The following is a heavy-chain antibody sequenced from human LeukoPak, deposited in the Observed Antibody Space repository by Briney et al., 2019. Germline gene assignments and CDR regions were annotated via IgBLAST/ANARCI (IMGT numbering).Heavy chain of an antibody. D-gene: IGHD1-26*01. CDR3: ARLSGSYYCFAY. CDR1: GYTFIIDY. V-gene: IGHV1-46*01. CDR2: MHPSGGNT. J-gene: IGHJ4*02. Sequence: ASLKVSSKASGYTFIIDYIHWVRHAPGQRLGWMGIMHPSGGNTTYAQKFHGRVTMNRDTSTSKVYMELSSLRSEDTAVYYCARLSGSYYCFAYWGQGTLVTVSS.